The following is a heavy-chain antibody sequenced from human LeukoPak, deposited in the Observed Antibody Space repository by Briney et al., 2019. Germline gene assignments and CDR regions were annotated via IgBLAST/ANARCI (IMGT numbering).Heavy chain of an antibody. Sequence: SETLSLTCTVSGGSIRSYYWSWIRQPPGKGLEWIGYIYYSGSTNYNPSLKSRVTISVDTSKNQFSLKLSSVTAADTAVYYCARDLGFGPMVRGVISPWGQETLVTVSS. V-gene: IGHV4-59*01. CDR3: ARDLGFGPMVRGVISP. CDR1: GGSIRSYY. J-gene: IGHJ5*02. D-gene: IGHD3-10*01. CDR2: IYYSGST.